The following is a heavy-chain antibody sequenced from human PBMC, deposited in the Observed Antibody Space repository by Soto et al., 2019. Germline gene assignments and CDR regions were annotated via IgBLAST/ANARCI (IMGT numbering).Heavy chain of an antibody. CDR1: GYTFTGYF. Sequence: ASVQVSCKDSGYTFTGYFIYWLRHAPGQGLEWMGRINPNSGATNYARKFQDRVTMTRDTSINTAYMELSNLRSDDTAVYYCARETYYGSGSYYNYYYGMDVWGKGTTVTVSS. CDR2: INPNSGAT. V-gene: IGHV1-2*06. CDR3: ARETYYGSGSYYNYYYGMDV. D-gene: IGHD3-10*01. J-gene: IGHJ6*04.